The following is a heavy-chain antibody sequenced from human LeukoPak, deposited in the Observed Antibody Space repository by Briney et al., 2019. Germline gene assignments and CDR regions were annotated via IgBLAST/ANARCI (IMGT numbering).Heavy chain of an antibody. J-gene: IGHJ4*02. V-gene: IGHV3-23*01. CDR1: GFTFISYA. CDR2: ISGSGGST. Sequence: GSLRLSCAASGFTFISYAMSWVRQAPGKGLEWVSAISGSGGSTYYADSVKGRFTISRDNSKNTMYLQMNSLRAEDTAVYYCAKDQIVVVPAAPDHFDYWGQGTLVTVSS. D-gene: IGHD2-2*01. CDR3: AKDQIVVVPAAPDHFDY.